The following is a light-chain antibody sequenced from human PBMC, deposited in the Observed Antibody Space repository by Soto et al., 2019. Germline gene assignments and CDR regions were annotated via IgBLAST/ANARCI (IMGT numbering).Light chain of an antibody. Sequence: QSVLTQPPSVSGAPGQRVTISCTGSSSNIGAGYDVHWYQQLPGTAPKLLIYGNSNRPSGVPDRFSGSKSGTSASLAITGLQAEDDAAYYCQSYDSSRSGWVFGGGTKVTVL. CDR3: QSYDSSRSGWV. V-gene: IGLV1-40*01. CDR1: SSNIGAGYD. J-gene: IGLJ3*02. CDR2: GNS.